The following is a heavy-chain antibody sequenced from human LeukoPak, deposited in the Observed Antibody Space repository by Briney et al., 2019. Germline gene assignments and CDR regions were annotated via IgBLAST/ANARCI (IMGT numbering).Heavy chain of an antibody. CDR1: GFTFSSYW. CDR2: IKQDGSEK. Sequence: GGSLRLSCAASGFTFSSYWMSWVRQAPGKGLEWVANIKQDGSEKYYVDSVKGRFTISRDNAKNSLYLQMNSLRAEDTAVYYCAREAAFYYYGTDVWGQGTTVTV. CDR3: AREAAFYYYGTDV. J-gene: IGHJ6*02. V-gene: IGHV3-7*01. D-gene: IGHD6-13*01.